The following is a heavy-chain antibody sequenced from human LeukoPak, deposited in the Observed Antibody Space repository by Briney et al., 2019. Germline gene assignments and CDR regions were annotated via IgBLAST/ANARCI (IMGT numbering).Heavy chain of an antibody. CDR3: ARDAPLLYYDILTGYTTEFDY. J-gene: IGHJ4*02. V-gene: IGHV3-21*01. CDR2: ISSSSSYT. CDR1: GFTFSSYS. Sequence: GGSLRLSCAASGFTFSSYSMNWVRQAPGKGLEWVSSISSSSSYTYYADSVKGRFTISRDSAKNSLYLQMNSLRAEDTAVYYCARDAPLLYYDILTGYTTEFDYWGQGTLVTVSS. D-gene: IGHD3-9*01.